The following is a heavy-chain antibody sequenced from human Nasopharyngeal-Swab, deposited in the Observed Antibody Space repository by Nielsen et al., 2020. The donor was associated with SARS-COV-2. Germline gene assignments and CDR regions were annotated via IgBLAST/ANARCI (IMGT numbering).Heavy chain of an antibody. V-gene: IGHV3-30*18. CDR3: AKDGGDYFDF. CDR2: IAHDASNE. Sequence: GESLKISCAASGFTFSSFGMHWVRQAPGKGLEWVAFIAHDASNEYYGDSVKGRFSISRDSSTLYLQMNNLRAEDTAVYYCAKDGGDYFDFWGQGALVTVSS. D-gene: IGHD2-21*01. CDR1: GFTFSSFG. J-gene: IGHJ4*02.